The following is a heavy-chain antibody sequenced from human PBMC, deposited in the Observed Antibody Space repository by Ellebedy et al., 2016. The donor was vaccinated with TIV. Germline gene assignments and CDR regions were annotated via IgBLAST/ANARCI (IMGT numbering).Heavy chain of an antibody. CDR3: ARNFRVGSINYFDS. D-gene: IGHD1-26*01. CDR2: IDRTGTII. CDR1: GFTFSNYA. Sequence: GESLKISCAASGFTFSNYAMSWIRQAPGKGLEWLSYIDRTGTIIYYADSVKGRFTTSTDTAKNSLFLQMNSLRDEDAAVYYCARNFRVGSINYFDSWGQGTLVAVSS. V-gene: IGHV3-11*04. J-gene: IGHJ4*02.